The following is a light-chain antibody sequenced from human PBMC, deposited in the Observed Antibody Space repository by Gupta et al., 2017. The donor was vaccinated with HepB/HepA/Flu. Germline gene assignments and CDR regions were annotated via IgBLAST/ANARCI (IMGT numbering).Light chain of an antibody. CDR2: DAS. CDR1: QTVSNY. J-gene: IGKJ4*01. V-gene: IGKV3-11*01. CDR3: KQRISWPSNN. Sequence: EIVLTQSPATLSLSPGERATLSCRASQTVSNYLAWYQQKPGQAPRLLIYDASKRATGIPARLRGRGYGIDFTLTINSREPEDFAVSYCKQRISWPSNNLGGGTKV.